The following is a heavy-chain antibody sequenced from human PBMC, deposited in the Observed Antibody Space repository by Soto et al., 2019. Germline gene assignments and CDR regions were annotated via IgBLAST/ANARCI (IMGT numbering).Heavy chain of an antibody. CDR3: ARDRADYEGYFQH. CDR2: ISHDGSNT. V-gene: IGHV3-30-3*01. D-gene: IGHD4-17*01. CDR1: GLPFSDYA. J-gene: IGHJ1*01. Sequence: QVPLVESGGGVVQPGRSLRLSCEASGLPFSDYALHWVRQAPGKGLEWLAVISHDGSNTFYADSVKGRFTASRDNSRNTLYLQMNSLRTEDTAVYFCARDRADYEGYFQHWGQSTLVIVSS.